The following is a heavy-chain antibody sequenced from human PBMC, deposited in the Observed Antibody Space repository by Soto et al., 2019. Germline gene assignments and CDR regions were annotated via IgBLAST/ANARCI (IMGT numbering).Heavy chain of an antibody. Sequence: SVKVSCKASGGTFSSYTISWVRQAPGQGLEWMGRIIPILGIANYAEKFQGRVTITADESTNTAYMELSSLRYDDTAVYYCTRDLYYFDSSAYYGHNWFDPWGQGTRVTVSS. CDR2: IIPILGIA. CDR1: GGTFSSYT. CDR3: TRDLYYFDSSAYYGHNWFDP. J-gene: IGHJ5*02. D-gene: IGHD3-22*01. V-gene: IGHV1-69*04.